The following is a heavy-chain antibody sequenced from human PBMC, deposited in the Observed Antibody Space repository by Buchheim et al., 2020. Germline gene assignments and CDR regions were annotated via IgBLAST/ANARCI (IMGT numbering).Heavy chain of an antibody. V-gene: IGHV3-30-3*01. D-gene: IGHD2-15*01. Sequence: QVQLVESGGGVVQPGRSLRLSCAASGFTFSSYDMHWVRQAPGKGLEWVAVISYDGSNKYYADSVKGRFTISRDNSKNPLYLQMNSLRAEDTAVYYCASLQNDYWGQGTL. CDR1: GFTFSSYD. CDR3: ASLQNDY. J-gene: IGHJ4*02. CDR2: ISYDGSNK.